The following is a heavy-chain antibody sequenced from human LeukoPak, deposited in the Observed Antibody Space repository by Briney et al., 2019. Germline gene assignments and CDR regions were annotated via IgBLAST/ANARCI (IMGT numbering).Heavy chain of an antibody. CDR2: ISKDGSDE. J-gene: IGHJ4*02. V-gene: IGHV3-30*04. Sequence: GGSLRLSCVASGFTFSRYVIHWVRQAPGKGLEWVAVISKDGSDEYYADSVKGRFTVSRDTSKNSLYLQMNNLRGEDTAVYYCTSQKYYYDSSGYFGNDYWGQGTLVTVSS. CDR3: TSQKYYYDSSGYFGNDY. CDR1: GFTFSRYV. D-gene: IGHD3-22*01.